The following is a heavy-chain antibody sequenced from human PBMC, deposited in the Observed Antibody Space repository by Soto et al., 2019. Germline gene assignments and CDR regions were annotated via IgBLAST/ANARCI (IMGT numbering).Heavy chain of an antibody. D-gene: IGHD6-13*01. CDR2: ISGSGGST. V-gene: IGHV3-23*01. Sequence: AGGSLRLSCAASGFTFSSYAMSWVRQAPGKGLERVSAISGSGGSTYYADSVKGRFTISRDNSKNTLYLQMNSLRAEDTAVYYCAKYSSPGVRYYYGMDVWGQGTTVTVSS. CDR3: AKYSSPGVRYYYGMDV. CDR1: GFTFSSYA. J-gene: IGHJ6*02.